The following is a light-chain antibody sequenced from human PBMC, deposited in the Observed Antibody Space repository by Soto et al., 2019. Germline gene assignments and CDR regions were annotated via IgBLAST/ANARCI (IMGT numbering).Light chain of an antibody. V-gene: IGKV1-5*03. CDR2: KAS. CDR1: QSISIW. CDR3: QPYSTYSPRT. J-gene: IGKJ1*01. Sequence: DIQMTQSPSTLSASVGDRVTITCRASQSISIWLAWYQQKPGKAPKILIYKASSLESGVPSRFSGSGSGTEFTLTISSLQPDDFSTYYCQPYSTYSPRTFGQGTKVDSK.